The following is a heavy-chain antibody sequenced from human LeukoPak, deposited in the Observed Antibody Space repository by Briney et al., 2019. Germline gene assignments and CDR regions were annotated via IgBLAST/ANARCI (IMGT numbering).Heavy chain of an antibody. D-gene: IGHD5-18*01. J-gene: IGHJ4*02. V-gene: IGHV4-30-4*01. CDR1: GGSISSGDYY. CDR3: ARALDTAMVNFDY. Sequence: SETLSLTCTVSGGSISSGDYYWSWSRQPPGKGLEWIGYIYYSGSTYYNPSLKSRVTISVDTSKNQFSLKLSSVTAADTAVYYCARALDTAMVNFDYWGQGTLVTVSS. CDR2: IYYSGST.